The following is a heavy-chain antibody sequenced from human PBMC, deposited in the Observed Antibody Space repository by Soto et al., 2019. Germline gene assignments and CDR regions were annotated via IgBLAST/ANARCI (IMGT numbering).Heavy chain of an antibody. CDR1: EFTFSDYY. J-gene: IGHJ3*02. Sequence: PVGSLRLSCAASEFTFSDYYMSWIRQAPGKGLEWVSYIGRSGSTIYYSDSVKGRFTISRDNAKNSLWLQMSGLRAEDTAVYYCARRSGYAFDIWGQGTMVTVSS. D-gene: IGHD3-3*01. CDR3: ARRSGYAFDI. CDR2: IGRSGSTI. V-gene: IGHV3-11*01.